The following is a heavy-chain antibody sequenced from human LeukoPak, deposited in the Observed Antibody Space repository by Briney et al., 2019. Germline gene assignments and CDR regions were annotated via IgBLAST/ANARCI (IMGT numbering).Heavy chain of an antibody. J-gene: IGHJ4*02. CDR3: AKPLEKYTYGGNFDY. D-gene: IGHD4-23*01. V-gene: IGHV3-23*01. Sequence: GGSLRLSCAASGFTFSNYAMNWVRQAPGKGLAWVSVISSSADSTYYADSVKGRFTISRDNSKNTLYLQMNNLRAEDAAVYYCAKPLEKYTYGGNFDYWGQGILVTVSS. CDR1: GFTFSNYA. CDR2: ISSSADST.